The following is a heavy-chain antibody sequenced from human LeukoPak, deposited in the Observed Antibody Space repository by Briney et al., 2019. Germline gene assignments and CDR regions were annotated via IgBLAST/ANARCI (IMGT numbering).Heavy chain of an antibody. CDR2: LTRGSSNI. CDR1: GFPFMSYA. Sequence: GGSLRLSCEASGFPFMSYAMNWVRQSPGKGLEWVAFLTRGSSNIQYAESVKGRFTISRDNGKDSLFLQMNSLRAEDTAVYYCARVVPVHEYYNSYMDVWGKGTTVTVSS. V-gene: IGHV3-48*01. J-gene: IGHJ6*03. D-gene: IGHD1-1*01. CDR3: ARVVPVHEYYNSYMDV.